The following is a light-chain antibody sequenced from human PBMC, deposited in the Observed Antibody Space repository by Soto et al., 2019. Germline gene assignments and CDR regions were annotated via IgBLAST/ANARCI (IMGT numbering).Light chain of an antibody. V-gene: IGKV1-5*01. J-gene: IGKJ1*01. CDR3: QHYNTYPWT. CDR1: QTISSW. Sequence: MSQSPATLSPSIGDRVTITCRASQTISSWLAWYQQKPGKAPKLLIYDASSLESGVPSRFSGRGSGTQFTLTISSLQPGDFATYYCQHYNTYPWTFGQGTEV. CDR2: DAS.